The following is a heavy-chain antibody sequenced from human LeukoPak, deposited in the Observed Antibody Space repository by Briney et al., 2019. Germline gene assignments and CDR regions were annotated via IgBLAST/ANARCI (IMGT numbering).Heavy chain of an antibody. CDR3: ASGEARRRNYYYYYMDV. D-gene: IGHD2-21*01. CDR2: ISAYNGNT. J-gene: IGHJ6*03. CDR1: GYTFTSYG. Sequence: GASVKVSCKASGYTFTSYGISWVRQAPGQGLEWMGWISAYNGNTNYAQKLQGRVTMTTDTSTSTAYMELRSLRSDDTAVYYCASGEARRRNYYYYYMDVWGKGTTVTVSS. V-gene: IGHV1-18*01.